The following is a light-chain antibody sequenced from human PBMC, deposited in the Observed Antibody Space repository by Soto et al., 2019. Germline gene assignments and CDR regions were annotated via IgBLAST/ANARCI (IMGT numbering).Light chain of an antibody. J-gene: IGLJ2*01. CDR3: SSYTSSSTLML. CDR1: SSDVGGYNY. V-gene: IGLV2-14*01. Sequence: QSALTQPASVSGSPGQSITISCTGTSSDVGGYNYVSWYQQHPGKAPKLMIYEVSNRPSGVSNRFSGSKSGNTASLTISGLQAEDEADYYCSSYTSSSTLMLFGGGPKLTVL. CDR2: EVS.